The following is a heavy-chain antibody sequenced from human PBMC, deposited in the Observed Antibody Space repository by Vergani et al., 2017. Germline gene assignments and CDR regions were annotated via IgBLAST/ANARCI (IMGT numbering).Heavy chain of an antibody. CDR3: ATTDTRGWILRYRVFSAFDY. D-gene: IGHD3-22*01. CDR2: IYYSGST. J-gene: IGHJ4*02. Sequence: QLQLQESGPVLVKPSETLSLTCTVSVGSIISSSYYWGWIRQPPGKWLEWIGSIYYSGSTYYNPSLKSQVPISVNTSKNQSSLTMSSVTAADTDVYYFATTDTRGWILRYRVFSAFDYWGQGTLVTVSS. CDR1: VGSIISSSYY. V-gene: IGHV4-39*01.